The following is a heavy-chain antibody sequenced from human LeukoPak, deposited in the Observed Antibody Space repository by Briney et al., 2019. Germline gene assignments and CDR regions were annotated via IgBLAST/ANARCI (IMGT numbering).Heavy chain of an antibody. V-gene: IGHV3-23*01. CDR1: GFTFSSYA. J-gene: IGHJ4*02. CDR2: ISASGVST. D-gene: IGHD1-1*01. Sequence: TGGSLRLSCAASGFTFSSYAMSWVRQAPGTGLEWVSAISASGVSTYYADSVKGWFTISRDNSKSTLYLQMSSLRAEDTAIYYCAKSKTGDYYFDYWGQGTLVTVSS. CDR3: AKSKTGDYYFDY.